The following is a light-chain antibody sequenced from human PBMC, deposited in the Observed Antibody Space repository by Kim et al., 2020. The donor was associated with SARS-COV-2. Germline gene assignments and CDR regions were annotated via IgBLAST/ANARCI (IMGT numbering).Light chain of an antibody. CDR1: IGAVTRSYY. V-gene: IGLV7-43*01. J-gene: IGLJ3*02. CDR2: TTN. Sequence: QAVVTQEPSLTVSPGGTVTLTCAPSIGAVTRSYYPNWFQQKPGQAPRALIYTTNNKHSWTPARFSGSLLGGKAALTLSGVQPEDEAEYYCLLSYGGAWVFGGGTQLTVL. CDR3: LLSYGGAWV.